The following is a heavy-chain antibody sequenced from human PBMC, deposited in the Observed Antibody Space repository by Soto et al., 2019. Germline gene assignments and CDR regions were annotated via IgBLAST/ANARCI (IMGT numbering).Heavy chain of an antibody. Sequence: PGGSLRLSCAASGFTFSSYGMHWVRQAPGKGLEWVAVISYDGSNKYYADSVKGRFTISRDNSKNTLYLQMNSLRAEDTAVYYCAKDSDPRITIFGVVITTPYYYYGMDVWGQGTTVTVSS. CDR1: GFTFSSYG. J-gene: IGHJ6*02. V-gene: IGHV3-30*18. CDR2: ISYDGSNK. CDR3: AKDSDPRITIFGVVITTPYYYYGMDV. D-gene: IGHD3-3*01.